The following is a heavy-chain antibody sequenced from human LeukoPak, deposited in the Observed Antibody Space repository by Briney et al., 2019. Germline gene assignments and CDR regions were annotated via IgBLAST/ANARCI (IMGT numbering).Heavy chain of an antibody. CDR1: GYTFTSYG. J-gene: IGHJ6*03. Sequence: GASVKVSCKASGYTFTSYGISWVRQAPGQGLEWMGWISAYNGNTNYAQKLQGRVTMTTDTSTSTAYMELRSLRSGDTAVYYCARAEGRDYGSGPYYYYYYMDVWGKGTTVTISS. CDR2: ISAYNGNT. D-gene: IGHD3-10*01. V-gene: IGHV1-18*01. CDR3: ARAEGRDYGSGPYYYYYYMDV.